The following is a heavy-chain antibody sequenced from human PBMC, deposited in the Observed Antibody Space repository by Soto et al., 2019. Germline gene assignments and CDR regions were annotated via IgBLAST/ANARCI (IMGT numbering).Heavy chain of an antibody. V-gene: IGHV3-15*01. J-gene: IGHJ4*02. Sequence: EVQLVESGGGLVKPGGSLRLSCAASEFTFSNAWVTWVRQAPGKGLEWVGRIKSNSDGGTTDYAAPVKGRFTISRDDSRNTLYLQMNSLKVEDTAIYYCTTGFRWFGDFWGQGTLVTVSS. D-gene: IGHD3-10*01. CDR3: TTGFRWFGDF. CDR1: EFTFSNAW. CDR2: IKSNSDGGTT.